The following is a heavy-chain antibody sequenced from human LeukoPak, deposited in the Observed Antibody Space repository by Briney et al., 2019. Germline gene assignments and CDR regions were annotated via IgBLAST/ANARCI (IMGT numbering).Heavy chain of an antibody. Sequence: PGGSLRLSCAASGFTFSSYAMSWVRQAPGKGLEWVSAISGSGGSTYYADSVKGRFTISRDNSKNTLYLQMNSLGAETTAGYYGAKSFHSSSWSPFDYWGQGTLVTVSS. CDR3: AKSFHSSSWSPFDY. CDR1: GFTFSSYA. V-gene: IGHV3-23*01. CDR2: ISGSGGST. D-gene: IGHD6-13*01. J-gene: IGHJ4*02.